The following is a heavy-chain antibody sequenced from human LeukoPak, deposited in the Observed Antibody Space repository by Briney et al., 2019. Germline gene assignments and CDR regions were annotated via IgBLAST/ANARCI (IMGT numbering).Heavy chain of an antibody. D-gene: IGHD4-23*01. V-gene: IGHV3-30-3*01. CDR3: ARFDDYGGNGLDY. J-gene: IGHJ4*02. CDR1: GFTFSSYA. Sequence: GGSLRLSCAASGFTFSSYAMHWVRQAPGKGLEWVAVISYDGSNKYYADSVKGRFTISRDNPKNTLYLQMNSLRAEDTAVYYCARFDDYGGNGLDYWGQGTLVTVSS. CDR2: ISYDGSNK.